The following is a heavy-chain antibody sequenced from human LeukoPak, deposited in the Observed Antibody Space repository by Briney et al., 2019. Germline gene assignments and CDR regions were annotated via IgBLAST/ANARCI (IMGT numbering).Heavy chain of an antibody. CDR1: GYSTSSGYY. J-gene: IGHJ4*02. CDR3: ARHSRNYGPLDY. CDR2: IYHSGST. Sequence: SETLSLTCTVSGYSTSSGYYWGWIRQPPGKGLEWIGSIYHSGSTYYNPSLKSRVTISVDTSKNQFSLKLSSVTAADTAVYYCARHSRNYGPLDYWGQGTLVTVSS. D-gene: IGHD3-22*01. V-gene: IGHV4-38-2*02.